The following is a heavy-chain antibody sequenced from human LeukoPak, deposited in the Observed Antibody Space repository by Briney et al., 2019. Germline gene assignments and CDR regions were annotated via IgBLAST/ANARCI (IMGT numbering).Heavy chain of an antibody. J-gene: IGHJ3*02. Sequence: TSETLSLTCTVSGGSISSYYWSWIRQPPGKGLEWIGYIYYSGSTNYNPSLKSRVTISVDTSKNQFSLKLSSVTAADTAVYYCARRSVDSDAFHIFFLGTMVTVSS. V-gene: IGHV4-59*08. D-gene: IGHD3/OR15-3a*01. CDR1: GGSISSYY. CDR2: IYYSGST. CDR3: ARRSVDSDAFHI.